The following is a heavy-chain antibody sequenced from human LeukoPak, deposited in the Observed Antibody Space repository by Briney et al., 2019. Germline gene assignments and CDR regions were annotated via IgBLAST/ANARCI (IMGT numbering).Heavy chain of an antibody. CDR3: ARGLSPARQWYYYYMDV. Sequence: ASVKVSCKSSVYTFTSYGISWVRQAPGQGREWMGGISAYNGKTNYAQKLQGRLTITTDTSTSTAYMELGSLRSDDRAVYYCARGLSPARQWYYYYMDVWGKGTTVTVSS. J-gene: IGHJ6*03. V-gene: IGHV1-18*01. CDR2: ISAYNGKT. CDR1: VYTFTSYG. D-gene: IGHD1-14*01.